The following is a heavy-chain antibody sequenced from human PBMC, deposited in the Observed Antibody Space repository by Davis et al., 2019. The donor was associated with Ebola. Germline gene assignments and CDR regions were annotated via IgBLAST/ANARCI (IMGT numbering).Heavy chain of an antibody. CDR3: ATDAFDI. Sequence: PSETLSLTCTVPGGFISSYYWRWIRQLPGKGLEWIGYIYYSGSTNYNPSLKSRVTISVDTSKNQFSLKLSSVTAADTAVYYCATDAFDIWGQGTMVTVSS. CDR2: IYYSGST. V-gene: IGHV4-59*01. CDR1: GGFISSYY. J-gene: IGHJ3*02.